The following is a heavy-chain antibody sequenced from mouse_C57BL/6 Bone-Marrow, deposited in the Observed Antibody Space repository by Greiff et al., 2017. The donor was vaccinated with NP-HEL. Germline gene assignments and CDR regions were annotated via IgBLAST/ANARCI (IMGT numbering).Heavy chain of an antibody. CDR3: ARHGDYDYFDY. Sequence: EVMLVESGGGLVQPGGSLKLSCAASGFTFSDYYMYWVRQTPEKRLEWVAYISNGGGSTYYPDTVKGRFTISRDNAKNTLYLQMSRLKSEDTAMYYCARHGDYDYFDYWGQGTTLTVSS. J-gene: IGHJ2*01. CDR1: GFTFSDYY. CDR2: ISNGGGST. D-gene: IGHD2-4*01. V-gene: IGHV5-12*01.